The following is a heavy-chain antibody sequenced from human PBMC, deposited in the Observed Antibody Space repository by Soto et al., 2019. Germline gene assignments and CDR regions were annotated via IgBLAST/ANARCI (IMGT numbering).Heavy chain of an antibody. CDR1: GFTFNSYS. Sequence: PGGSLRLSCVASGFTFNSYSMNWARQAPGKGLEWVSGVYDTDGTYYADSVKGRFTVSRDDSKNTLDLQMSSLRAEDTAVYYCATVHNTSRSFDYWGQGPPVTVSS. CDR3: ATVHNTSRSFDY. D-gene: IGHD1-20*01. V-gene: IGHV3-23*01. J-gene: IGHJ4*02. CDR2: VYDTDGT.